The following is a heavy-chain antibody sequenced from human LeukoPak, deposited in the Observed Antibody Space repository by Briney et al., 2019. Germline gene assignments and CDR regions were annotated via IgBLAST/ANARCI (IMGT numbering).Heavy chain of an antibody. CDR3: ARDPTRRPLYYFDY. Sequence: PSETLSLTCTVSGGSISSGDYYWSWIRQPPGKGLEWIGYIYYSGSTYYNPSLKSRVTISVDTSKNQFSLKLSSVTAADTAVYYCARDPTRRPLYYFDYWGQGALVTVSS. CDR2: IYYSGST. V-gene: IGHV4-30-4*08. D-gene: IGHD4-11*01. CDR1: GGSISSGDYY. J-gene: IGHJ4*02.